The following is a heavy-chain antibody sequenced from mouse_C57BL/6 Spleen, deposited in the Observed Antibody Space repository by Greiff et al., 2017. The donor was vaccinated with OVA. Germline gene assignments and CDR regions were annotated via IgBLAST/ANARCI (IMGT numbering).Heavy chain of an antibody. D-gene: IGHD1-1*01. J-gene: IGHJ2*01. CDR1: GYTFTSYW. V-gene: IGHV1-59*01. CDR3: ARDYGSSLYYFDY. Sequence: QVQLKQPGAELVRPGTSVKLSCKASGYTFTSYWMHWVKQRPGQGLEWIGVIDPSDSYTNYNQKFKGKATLTVDTSSSTAYMQLSSLTSEDSAVYYCARDYGSSLYYFDYWGQGTTLTVSS. CDR2: IDPSDSYT.